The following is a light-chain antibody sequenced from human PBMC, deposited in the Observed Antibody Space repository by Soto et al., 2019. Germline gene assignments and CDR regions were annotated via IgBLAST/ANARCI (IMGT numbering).Light chain of an antibody. J-gene: IGKJ5*01. V-gene: IGKV2-28*01. CDR2: FGS. CDR3: MQALQSLT. CDR1: QILLYNNTYNY. Sequence: EIVMTQSPLTLPVTPGEPSSMSFRSSQILLYNNTYNYLDWYVQKPGQSPQLLIYFGSNRAPGVPDKFSGSGSGTDLTLKINRVEAEDVGTYYCMQALQSLTFGQGTRLEI.